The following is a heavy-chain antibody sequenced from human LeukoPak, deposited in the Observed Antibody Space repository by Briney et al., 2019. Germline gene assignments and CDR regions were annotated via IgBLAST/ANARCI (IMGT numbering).Heavy chain of an antibody. CDR1: GFDFGDYT. D-gene: IGHD3-22*01. V-gene: IGHV3-43*01. Sequence: GGSLRLSCAVSGFDFGDYTMHWVRQPPGKGLEWVSLISWNSGSIKYTESVKGRFTISRDDSKNSLYLQMSSLRTEDTALYYCARDIYDSGDFRGDFWGQGTLVTVSS. CDR3: ARDIYDSGDFRGDF. J-gene: IGHJ4*02. CDR2: ISWNSGSI.